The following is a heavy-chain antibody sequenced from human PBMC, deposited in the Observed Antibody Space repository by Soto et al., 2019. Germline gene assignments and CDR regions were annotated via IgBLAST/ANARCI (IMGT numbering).Heavy chain of an antibody. CDR3: GIDRGVAAPVDGNTHYDYYRDV. CDR1: GYSFTNYG. J-gene: IGHJ6*03. V-gene: IGHV1-18*01. D-gene: IGHD1-26*01. Sequence: QDQLVQSGAEVKKPGASVTVSCKASGYSFTNYGITWVRQAPGQGLEWLGWISAFNGKTHYAQKVQGRVTMTTDADTNSADMEQRSLTTDDTAVEYCGIDRGVAAPVDGNTHYDYYRDVWGKGTTGTVSS. CDR2: ISAFNGKT.